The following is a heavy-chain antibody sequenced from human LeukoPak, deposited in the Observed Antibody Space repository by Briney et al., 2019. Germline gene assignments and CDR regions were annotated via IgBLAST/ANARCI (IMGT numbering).Heavy chain of an antibody. CDR2: IYSSGST. Sequence: PSETLSLTCTVSGXSISSYYGSWIRQPAGKGLEWIGRIYSSGSTNYNHSLKSRVTISVDTSKNQFSLKLTSVTAADTAVYYCARVSRWSDWAFEGWGQGTLVTVSS. CDR3: ARVSRWSDWAFEG. CDR1: GXSISSYY. D-gene: IGHD3-16*01. J-gene: IGHJ4*02. V-gene: IGHV4-4*07.